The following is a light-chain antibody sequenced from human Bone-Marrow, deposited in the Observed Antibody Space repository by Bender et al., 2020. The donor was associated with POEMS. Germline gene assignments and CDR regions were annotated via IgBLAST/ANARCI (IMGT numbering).Light chain of an antibody. CDR1: SGNIASNF. Sequence: FILPQPLSVSASPVRTITISSTRSSGNIASNFEQWYQQRPGGSNTTVIYEDGRRLSGLPVRLSGSIDTSSNSASLTISGLRSEDEADYFCQSHNDTNYWVFGGGTKVTVL. J-gene: IGLJ3*02. CDR2: EDG. CDR3: QSHNDTNYWV. V-gene: IGLV6-57*01.